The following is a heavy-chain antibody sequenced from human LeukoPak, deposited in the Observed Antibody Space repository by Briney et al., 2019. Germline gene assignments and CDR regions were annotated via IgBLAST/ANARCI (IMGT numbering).Heavy chain of an antibody. D-gene: IGHD2-2*01. J-gene: IGHJ4*02. V-gene: IGHV3-23*01. CDR3: AKTTDCSSTSCPGDY. Sequence: GGSLRLSCAASGFTFSSYAMSWVRQAPGKGLEWVSAISGSGGSTYYADSVKGRFTISRDNSKNTQYLQMNSLRAEDTAVYYCAKTTDCSSTSCPGDYWGRGTLVTVSS. CDR1: GFTFSSYA. CDR2: ISGSGGST.